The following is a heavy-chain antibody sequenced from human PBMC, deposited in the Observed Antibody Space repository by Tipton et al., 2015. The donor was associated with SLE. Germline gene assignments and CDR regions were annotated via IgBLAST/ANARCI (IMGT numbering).Heavy chain of an antibody. J-gene: IGHJ2*01. CDR2: IYPSGST. V-gene: IGHV4-4*07. CDR3: ARSGLPGSSEYWYFEL. D-gene: IGHD6-6*01. CDR1: DGSISDYY. Sequence: GLVKPSETLSLTCTVSDGSISDYYWTWIRQPAGEGLEWIGRIYPSGSTNYNPSLRSRAAMSVDTSKSHFSLKLTSVTAADTAVYYCARSGLPGSSEYWYFELWGRGTRVTVSS.